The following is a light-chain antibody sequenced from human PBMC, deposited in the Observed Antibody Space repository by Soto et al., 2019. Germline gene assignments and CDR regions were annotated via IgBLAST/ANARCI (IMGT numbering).Light chain of an antibody. Sequence: EIVMTQSPVTLSVSPGERATLSCRASQSITSNLAWYQQKPGQDPRLLIYDESNRATGIPDRFSGSASGTDFTLTINRLEPEDFAVYYCQLYGNSPPFGQGTRLEIK. CDR2: DES. CDR1: QSITSN. J-gene: IGKJ5*01. CDR3: QLYGNSPP. V-gene: IGKV3D-15*01.